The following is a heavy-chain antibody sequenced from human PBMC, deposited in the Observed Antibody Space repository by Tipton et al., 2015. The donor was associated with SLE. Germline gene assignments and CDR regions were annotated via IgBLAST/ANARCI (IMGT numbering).Heavy chain of an antibody. V-gene: IGHV3-23*01. J-gene: IGHJ4*02. Sequence: GSLRLSCAASGFAFSSYAMSWVRQAPGKGLEWVSAISGSDGSTYYADSVKGRFTISRDNSKNTLYLQMNSLRAEDTAVYYCAKDSRWSYDFWSGYPQLYWGQGTLVTVSS. D-gene: IGHD3-3*01. CDR3: AKDSRWSYDFWSGYPQLY. CDR2: ISGSDGST. CDR1: GFAFSSYA.